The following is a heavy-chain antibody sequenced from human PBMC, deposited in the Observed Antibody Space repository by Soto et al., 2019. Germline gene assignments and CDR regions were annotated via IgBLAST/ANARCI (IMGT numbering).Heavy chain of an antibody. Sequence: QVQLVESGGGVVQPGWSLRLSCAAFGFAFSDSAMHWVRQGPGKGLEWVAVISYDGSKKFYADSLQGRFTISKDNSRNTLYLQMNSLRAEDTAFYYCARPKIPWTPHAFDVWGQGTMVTVSS. CDR1: GFAFSDSA. D-gene: IGHD2-21*01. J-gene: IGHJ3*01. CDR3: ARPKIPWTPHAFDV. CDR2: ISYDGSKK. V-gene: IGHV3-30-3*01.